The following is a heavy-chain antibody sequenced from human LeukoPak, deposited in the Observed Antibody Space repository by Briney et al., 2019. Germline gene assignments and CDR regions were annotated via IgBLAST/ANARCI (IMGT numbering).Heavy chain of an antibody. CDR3: ARDTEGIAVAGKQGDFDY. CDR1: GYTFTSYY. Sequence: GASVKVSCKASGYTFTSYYMHWGRQAPGQGLEWMGIINPSGGSTSYAQKFQGRVTMTRDTSTSTVYMELSSLRSEDTAVYYCARDTEGIAVAGKQGDFDYWGQGTLVTVSS. D-gene: IGHD6-19*01. CDR2: INPSGGST. V-gene: IGHV1-46*01. J-gene: IGHJ4*02.